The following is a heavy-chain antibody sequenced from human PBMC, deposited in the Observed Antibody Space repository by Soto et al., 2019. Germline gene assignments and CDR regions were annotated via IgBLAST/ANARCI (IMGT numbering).Heavy chain of an antibody. CDR3: ARDQTVVTNWFDP. CDR1: GFTFSSYW. D-gene: IGHD3-22*01. V-gene: IGHV3-74*01. Sequence: EVHLVESGGGLVQPGGSLRLSCAASGFTFSSYWMHWVRQAPGKVLMWISRINGDGSSTSYADSVKGRFTISRDNAKNTLYLQMNSLRAEDTAVYYCARDQTVVTNWFDPWGQGTLVTVSS. CDR2: INGDGSST. J-gene: IGHJ5*02.